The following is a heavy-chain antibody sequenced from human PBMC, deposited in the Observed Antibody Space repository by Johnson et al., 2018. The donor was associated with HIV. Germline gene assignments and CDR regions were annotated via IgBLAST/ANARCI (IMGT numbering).Heavy chain of an antibody. CDR1: GFTFSSYA. CDR2: ISYDGSNK. V-gene: IGHV3-30*04. J-gene: IGHJ3*02. D-gene: IGHD1-26*01. Sequence: VQLVESGGGVVRPGRSLRLSCAASGFTFSSYAMHWVRQAPGKGLEWVAVISYDGSNKYYADSVKGRFNISRDNSKNTLYLQMNSLRAEDTAVYYCAREWDPRTPDAFDIWGQGTMVTVSS. CDR3: AREWDPRTPDAFDI.